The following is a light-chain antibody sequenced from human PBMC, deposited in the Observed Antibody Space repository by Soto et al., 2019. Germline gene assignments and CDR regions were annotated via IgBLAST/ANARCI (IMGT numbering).Light chain of an antibody. CDR2: GAS. CDR3: QQYDRAPPFT. V-gene: IGKV3-20*01. Sequence: EIVLTQSPGTLSLSPGERATLSCKASQSISSAYLAWYQQKPGQAPRLLIYGASSRATGIPDRFNGSASATDFTLTISRLEPEDFAVYYCQQYDRAPPFTFGQGKRLEIK. J-gene: IGKJ5*01. CDR1: QSISSAY.